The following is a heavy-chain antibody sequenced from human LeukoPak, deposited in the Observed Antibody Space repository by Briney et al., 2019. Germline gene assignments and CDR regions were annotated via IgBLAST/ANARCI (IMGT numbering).Heavy chain of an antibody. CDR2: IIPIFGTA. J-gene: IGHJ5*02. V-gene: IGHV1-69*05. CDR1: GGTFSSYA. CDR3: ARGGLGYDSSGYYSPLPFDP. D-gene: IGHD3-22*01. Sequence: SVKVSCKASGGTFSSYAISWVRQAPGQGLEWMGGIIPIFGTANYAQKFQGRVTITTDESTSTAYMELSSLRSEDTAVYYCARGGLGYDSSGYYSPLPFDPWGQGTLVTVSS.